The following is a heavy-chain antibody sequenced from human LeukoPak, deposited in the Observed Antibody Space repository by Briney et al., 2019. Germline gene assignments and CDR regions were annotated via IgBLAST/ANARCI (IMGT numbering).Heavy chain of an antibody. D-gene: IGHD5-18*01. CDR2: ISSSSSYI. V-gene: IGHV3-21*01. CDR1: GFTFSSYS. J-gene: IGHJ6*03. CDR3: ARDGPIQLWLSYYYYMDV. Sequence: KPGGSLRLSCAASGFTFSSYSMNWVRQAPGKGLEWVSSISSSSSYIYYADSEKGRFTISRDHAKNSLYLQMNILRAEDTAVYYCARDGPIQLWLSYYYYMDVWGKGTTVTVSS.